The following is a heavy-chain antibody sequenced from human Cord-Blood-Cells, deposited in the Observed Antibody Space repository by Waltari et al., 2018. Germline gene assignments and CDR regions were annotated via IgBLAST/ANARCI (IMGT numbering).Heavy chain of an antibody. CDR2: MNPNSGNT. Sequence: QVQLVQSGAEVTKPGSSVKFSCKASGYTLTSYDINCVRQATGQGLEWMGWMNPNSGNTGYAQKFQGRVTITRNTSISTAYMELSSLRSEDTAVYYCARGLTIFGVVDVWGKGTTVTVSS. CDR3: ARGLTIFGVVDV. CDR1: GYTLTSYD. J-gene: IGHJ6*04. D-gene: IGHD3-3*01. V-gene: IGHV1-8*03.